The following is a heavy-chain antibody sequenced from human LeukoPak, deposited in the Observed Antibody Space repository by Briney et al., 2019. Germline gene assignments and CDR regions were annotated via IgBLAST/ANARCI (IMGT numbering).Heavy chain of an antibody. CDR3: ARSFYDILIGYYQYFGY. J-gene: IGHJ4*02. CDR1: GFTFSSYA. CDR2: INWNGGST. V-gene: IGHV3-20*04. Sequence: GGSLRLSCAASGFTFSSYAMSWVRQAPGKGLEWVSDINWNGGSTGYVDSVDGRFTISRDNSKNTLYIQMNSLRAEDTAVYYCARSFYDILIGYYQYFGYWGQGTLVTVSS. D-gene: IGHD3-9*01.